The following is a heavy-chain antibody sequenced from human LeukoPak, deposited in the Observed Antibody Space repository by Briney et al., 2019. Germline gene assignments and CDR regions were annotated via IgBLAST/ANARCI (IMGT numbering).Heavy chain of an antibody. Sequence: SETLSLTCTVSGGSVSSGSYYWSWIRQPPGKGLEWIGYIYYSGSTNYNPSLKSRVTISVDTSKNQFSLKLSSVTAADTAVYYCARGLDYGDSFYFDSWGQGSLVTVSS. D-gene: IGHD4-17*01. CDR2: IYYSGST. CDR3: ARGLDYGDSFYFDS. V-gene: IGHV4-61*01. J-gene: IGHJ4*02. CDR1: GGSVSSGSYY.